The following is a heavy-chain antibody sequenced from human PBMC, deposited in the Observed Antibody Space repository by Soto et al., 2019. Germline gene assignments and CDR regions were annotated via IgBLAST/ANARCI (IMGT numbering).Heavy chain of an antibody. D-gene: IGHD1-1*01. CDR1: GYTFTSYA. J-gene: IGHJ4*02. V-gene: IGHV1-3*01. Sequence: ASVKVSCKASGYTFTSYAMHWVRQAPGQRLEWMGCINAGNGNTKYSQKFQGRVTITRDTSASTAYMELSSLRSEDTDVYYCARAFLRNDGYAFYXWGQVTLVTVSX. CDR2: INAGNGNT. CDR3: ARAFLRNDGYAFYX.